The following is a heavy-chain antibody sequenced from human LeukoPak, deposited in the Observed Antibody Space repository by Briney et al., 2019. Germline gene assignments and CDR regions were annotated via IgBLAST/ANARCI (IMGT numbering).Heavy chain of an antibody. CDR3: ARGPATAAVAGYFDY. CDR1: GGTFSSYA. Sequence: SVKVSCKASGGTFSSYAISWVRQAPGQGLEWMGRIIPIFGTANYAQKFQGRVTITTDESTSTAYMELCSLRSEDTAVYYCARGPATAAVAGYFDYWGQGTLVTVSS. J-gene: IGHJ4*02. D-gene: IGHD6-19*01. V-gene: IGHV1-69*05. CDR2: IIPIFGTA.